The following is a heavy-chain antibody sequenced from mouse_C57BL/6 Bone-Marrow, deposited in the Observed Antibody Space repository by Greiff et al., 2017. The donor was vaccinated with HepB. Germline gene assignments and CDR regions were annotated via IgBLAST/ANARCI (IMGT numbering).Heavy chain of an antibody. J-gene: IGHJ3*01. Sequence: QVHVKQSGAELARPGASVKLSCKASGYTFTSYGISWVKQRTGQGLEWIGEIYPRSGNTYYNEKFKGKATLTADKSSSTAYMELRSLTSEDSAVYFCARFELAWFAYWGQGTLVTVSA. CDR2: IYPRSGNT. CDR1: GYTFTSYG. D-gene: IGHD4-1*01. CDR3: ARFELAWFAY. V-gene: IGHV1-81*01.